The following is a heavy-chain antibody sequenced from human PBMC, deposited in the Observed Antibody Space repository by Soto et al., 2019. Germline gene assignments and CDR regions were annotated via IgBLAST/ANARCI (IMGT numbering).Heavy chain of an antibody. J-gene: IGHJ5*02. CDR3: ARERETRGFVP. D-gene: IGHD1-26*01. CDR2: MNPNSGNA. Sequence: QVQLVQSGAEVKKPGASVKVSCKASGYTFTSYDINWVRQATGQGLEWMGWMNPNSGNAVYAQKFQGRVTMTRNTSISTAYLELSSLRSEDTAVYYCARERETRGFVPWGQGTLVSVSS. V-gene: IGHV1-8*01. CDR1: GYTFTSYD.